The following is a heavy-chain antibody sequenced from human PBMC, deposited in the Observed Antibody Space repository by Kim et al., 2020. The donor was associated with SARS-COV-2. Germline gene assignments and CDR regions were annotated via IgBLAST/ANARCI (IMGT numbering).Heavy chain of an antibody. V-gene: IGHV1-69*04. CDR1: GGTFSSYA. CDR2: IIPILGIA. CDR3: ASHHGFVFGEFYFE. D-gene: IGHD3-10*01. Sequence: SVKVSCKASGGTFSSYAISWVRQAPGQGLEWMGRIIPILGIANYAQKFQGRVTITADKSTSTAYMELSSLRSEDTAVYYCASHHGFVFGEFYFEWGQGTLVTVSS. J-gene: IGHJ4*02.